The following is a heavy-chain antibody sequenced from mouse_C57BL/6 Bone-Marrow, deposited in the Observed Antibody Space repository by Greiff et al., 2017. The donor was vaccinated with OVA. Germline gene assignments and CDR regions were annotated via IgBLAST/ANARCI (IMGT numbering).Heavy chain of an antibody. J-gene: IGHJ1*03. Sequence: QVQLQQSGPGLVQPSQSLSITCTVSGFSLTSYGVHWVRQSPGKGLEWLGVIWSGGSTDYNAAFISRLSISKDNSKSQVFFKMNSLQADDTAIYYCASYGNFPWYFDVWGTGTTVTVSS. CDR2: IWSGGST. V-gene: IGHV2-2*01. CDR3: ASYGNFPWYFDV. D-gene: IGHD2-1*01. CDR1: GFSLTSYG.